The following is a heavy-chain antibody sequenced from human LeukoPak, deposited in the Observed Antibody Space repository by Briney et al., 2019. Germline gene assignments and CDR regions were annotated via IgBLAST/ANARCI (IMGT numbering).Heavy chain of an antibody. CDR3: ARVTRGDYCFDY. Sequence: SQTLSLTCTVSGGSISSGGYYWSWIRQHPGKGLEWIGYIYYSGSTYYNPSLKSRVTISVDTSKNQLSLKLSSVTAADTAVYYCARVTRGDYCFDYWGQGTLVTVSS. CDR1: GGSISSGGYY. J-gene: IGHJ4*02. V-gene: IGHV4-31*03. CDR2: IYYSGST. D-gene: IGHD7-27*01.